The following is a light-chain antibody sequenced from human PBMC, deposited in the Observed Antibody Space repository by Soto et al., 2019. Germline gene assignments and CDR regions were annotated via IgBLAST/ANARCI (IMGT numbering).Light chain of an antibody. CDR3: QHYDNYLFT. CDR2: EAS. J-gene: IGKJ3*01. V-gene: IGKV1-5*01. Sequence: DIQMTQSPSTLSATVGDSVTITCRASQSITMWLAWYQQKPGKAPRLLIYEASILESGVPSRFSGSGSGTQFTLTITSLQPDDFATYYCQHYDNYLFTFGPGNKVDIK. CDR1: QSITMW.